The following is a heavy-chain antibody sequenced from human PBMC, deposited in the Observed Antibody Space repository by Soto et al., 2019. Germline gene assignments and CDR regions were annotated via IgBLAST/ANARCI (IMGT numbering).Heavy chain of an antibody. V-gene: IGHV4-34*01. CDR2: INHSGST. Sequence: PSETLSLTCAVYGGSFSGYYWSWIRQPPGKGLEWIGEINHSGSTNYNPSLKSRVTISVDTSKNQFSLKLSSVTAADTAVYYCARGRSPRLRFLEWLFGPHSDVWGKGTTVTVSS. CDR1: GGSFSGYY. J-gene: IGHJ6*04. D-gene: IGHD3-3*01. CDR3: ARGRSPRLRFLEWLFGPHSDV.